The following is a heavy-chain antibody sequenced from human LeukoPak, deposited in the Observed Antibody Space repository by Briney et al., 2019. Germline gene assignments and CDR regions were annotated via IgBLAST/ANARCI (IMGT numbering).Heavy chain of an antibody. CDR2: ISSNSRTV. J-gene: IGHJ4*02. CDR3: ARGGASRPDY. CDR1: GFTFSYFG. D-gene: IGHD6-6*01. Sequence: GGSLRLSCAVSGFTFSYFGMNWVRQAPGKGLEWVSYISSNSRTVDYADSVKGRFTISRDNAKNSLYLQMNTLRAEDTAVYYCARGGASRPDYWGRGTLVSVSS. V-gene: IGHV3-48*01.